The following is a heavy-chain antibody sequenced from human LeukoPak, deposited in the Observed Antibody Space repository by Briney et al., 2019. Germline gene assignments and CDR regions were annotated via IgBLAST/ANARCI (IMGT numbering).Heavy chain of an antibody. CDR2: IIPIFGTA. CDR1: GGTFSSYA. CDR3: ASSRGSGSYYPPNDY. Sequence: SVKVSCKASGGTFSSYAISWVRQAPGQGLEWMRGIIPIFGTANYAKKFQGRVTITTDESTSTAYMELSSLRSEDTAVYYCASSRGSGSYYPPNDYWGQGTLVTVSS. D-gene: IGHD3-10*01. J-gene: IGHJ4*02. V-gene: IGHV1-69*05.